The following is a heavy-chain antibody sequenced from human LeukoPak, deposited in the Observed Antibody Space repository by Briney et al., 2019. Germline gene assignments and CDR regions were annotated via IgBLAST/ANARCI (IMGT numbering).Heavy chain of an antibody. V-gene: IGHV4-34*01. Sequence: SETLSLTCAVYGGSFSGYYWSWIRQPPGKGLEWIGEINHSGSTNYNPSLKSRVTISVDTSKNQFSLKLSSVTAADTAVYYCARYIPKYFCSSTSCARPTTGNFDYWGQGTLVTVSS. J-gene: IGHJ4*02. D-gene: IGHD2-2*01. CDR2: INHSGST. CDR3: ARYIPKYFCSSTSCARPTTGNFDY. CDR1: GGSFSGYY.